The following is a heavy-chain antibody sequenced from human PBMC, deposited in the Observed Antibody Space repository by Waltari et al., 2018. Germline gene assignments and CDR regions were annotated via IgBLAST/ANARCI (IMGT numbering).Heavy chain of an antibody. CDR1: GYSISSGYY. J-gene: IGHJ5*02. CDR2: IYHSGST. Sequence: QVQLQESGPGLVKPSETLSLTCAVSGYSISSGYYWGWIRQPPGKGLEWIGIIYHSGSTYDTPSLKSRVTISVDTSKNQFSLKLSSVTAADTAVYYCARPGYSSGGWFDPWGQGTLVTVSS. D-gene: IGHD6-19*01. CDR3: ARPGYSSGGWFDP. V-gene: IGHV4-38-2*01.